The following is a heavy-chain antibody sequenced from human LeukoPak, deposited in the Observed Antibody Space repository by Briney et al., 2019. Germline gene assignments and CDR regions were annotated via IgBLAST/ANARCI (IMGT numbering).Heavy chain of an antibody. CDR1: GFTVSSNY. CDR2: IYSGGNT. V-gene: IGHV3-53*01. Sequence: GGPLRLSCAVSGFTVSSNYMSWVRQAPGKGLEWVSVIYSGGNTYYADSVKGRFTISRDNSKNTLYLQMTSLRAEDTAVYYCARADYYDSSGYNDYWGQGTLVTVSS. J-gene: IGHJ4*02. D-gene: IGHD3-22*01. CDR3: ARADYYDSSGYNDY.